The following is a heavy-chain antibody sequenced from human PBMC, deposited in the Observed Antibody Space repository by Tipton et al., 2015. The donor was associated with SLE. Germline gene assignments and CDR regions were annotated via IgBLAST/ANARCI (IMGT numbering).Heavy chain of an antibody. Sequence: TLSLTCTVSGGSISSDYWSWIRQPPGKGLEWIGYIYYSGFTDYNPSLKSRVTMSLDTSKNQFSMKMSSVTAADTAVYYCARVLRLGELPHYFDYWGQRSLVTVSS. CDR3: ARVLRLGELPHYFDY. J-gene: IGHJ4*02. CDR1: GGSISSDY. CDR2: IYYSGFT. V-gene: IGHV4-59*13. D-gene: IGHD3-10*01.